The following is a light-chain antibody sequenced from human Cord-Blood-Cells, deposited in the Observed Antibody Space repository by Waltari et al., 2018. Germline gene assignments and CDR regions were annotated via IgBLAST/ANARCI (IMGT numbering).Light chain of an antibody. CDR1: QSVSSN. CDR3: QQYNNWPPWT. V-gene: IGKV3-15*01. J-gene: IGKJ1*01. CDR2: GAS. Sequence: EIVMTQSTVTLSVSPGERATLSCRASQSVSSNFAWYQQKPGQAPRLLIYGASTRATVIPARFSCSWSGTEFTLTISSLQSEDFAVYYCQQYNNWPPWTFGQGTKVEIK.